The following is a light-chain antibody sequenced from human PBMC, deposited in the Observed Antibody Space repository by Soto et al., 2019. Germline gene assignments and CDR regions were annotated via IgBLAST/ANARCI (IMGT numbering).Light chain of an antibody. CDR3: QHYGSSLIT. J-gene: IGKJ5*01. CDR1: QSISSSY. V-gene: IGKV3-20*01. CDR2: GAS. Sequence: EIVLTQSPGTLSLSPGERATLSCRASQSISSSYLAWYQQKPGQAPRLLIYGASSRATGIPDRFSGSGSGTDFTLTISRLEPEDFAVYYCQHYGSSLITFGQGTRLEIK.